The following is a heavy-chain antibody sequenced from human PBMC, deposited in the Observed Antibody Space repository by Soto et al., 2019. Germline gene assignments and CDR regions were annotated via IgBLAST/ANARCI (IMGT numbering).Heavy chain of an antibody. CDR3: VKGDSRANYYFDY. Sequence: GGSLRLSCXASGFTFSSPGMHWVRQSPGKGLEWVAAITYDGNDKYYADSVKGRFTISRDNSQNTLYLQMSSLRSEDTAVYFCVKGDSRANYYFDYWGQGTLVTVSS. CDR2: ITYDGNDK. J-gene: IGHJ4*02. V-gene: IGHV3-30*18. CDR1: GFTFSSPG.